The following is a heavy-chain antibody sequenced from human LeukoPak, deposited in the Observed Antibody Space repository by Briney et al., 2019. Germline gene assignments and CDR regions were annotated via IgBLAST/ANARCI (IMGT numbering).Heavy chain of an antibody. CDR3: AREGKYYYGSGSLYFDL. Sequence: GSLRLSCAASGFTVSSNYMSWVRQAPGKGLEWVSVIYSGGSTYYADSVKGRFTISRDNSKNTLYLQMNSLRAEDTAVYYCAREGKYYYGSGSLYFDLWGRGTLVTVSS. CDR2: IYSGGST. D-gene: IGHD3-10*01. CDR1: GFTVSSNY. J-gene: IGHJ2*01. V-gene: IGHV3-66*01.